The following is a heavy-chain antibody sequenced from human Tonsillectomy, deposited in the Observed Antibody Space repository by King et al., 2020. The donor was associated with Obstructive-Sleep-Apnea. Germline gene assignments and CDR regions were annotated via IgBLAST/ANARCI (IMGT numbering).Heavy chain of an antibody. CDR2: IKQDGSEK. Sequence: VQLVESGGGLVQPGGSLRLSCAASGFTFSSYWMSWVRQAPGKGLEWVANIKQDGSEKYYVDSVKGRFTISRDNAKNSLYLQMNSLRAEDTAVYYCARDGSVAAADYYYYGMDVWGQGTTVTVYS. J-gene: IGHJ6*02. CDR3: ARDGSVAAADYYYYGMDV. CDR1: GFTFSSYW. D-gene: IGHD6-13*01. V-gene: IGHV3-7*03.